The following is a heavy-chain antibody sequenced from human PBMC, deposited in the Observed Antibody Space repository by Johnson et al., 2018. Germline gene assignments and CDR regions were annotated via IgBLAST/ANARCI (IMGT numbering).Heavy chain of an antibody. CDR3: ATFPVPYKGEGPDY. Sequence: EVQLVETGGGLVKPGGSLRLSCVVSGFSFSNAWMSWVRQAPGKGPDYIGRIRPRSDGATTEYATSVKGRFTASRDDAQNTVYLQMNNLKTEDTAMYYCATFPVPYKGEGPDYWGHGTLVTVSP. V-gene: IGHV3-15*01. CDR2: IRPRSDGATT. D-gene: IGHD1-14*01. J-gene: IGHJ4*01. CDR1: GFSFSNAW.